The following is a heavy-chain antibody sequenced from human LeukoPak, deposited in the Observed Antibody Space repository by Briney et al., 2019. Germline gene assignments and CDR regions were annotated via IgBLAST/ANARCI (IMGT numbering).Heavy chain of an antibody. CDR1: GGSISSYY. D-gene: IGHD3-3*01. J-gene: IGHJ6*03. CDR2: IYYSGST. CDR3: ARGGSYYDFWSGYYDYYYYMDV. Sequence: SETLSLTCSISGGSISSYYWSWIRQPPGKGLEWIGYIYYSGSTNYNPSLKSRVTISVDTSKNQYSLRLTSVTAADTAVYYCARGGSYYDFWSGYYDYYYYMDVWGKGTTVTVSS. V-gene: IGHV4-59*01.